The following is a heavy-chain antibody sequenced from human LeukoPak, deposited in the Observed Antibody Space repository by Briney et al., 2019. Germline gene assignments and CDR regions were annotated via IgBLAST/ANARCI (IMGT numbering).Heavy chain of an antibody. V-gene: IGHV3-23*01. CDR2: ISGSGGST. J-gene: IGHJ4*02. CDR1: GFTFSSYA. CDR3: ATLPNYDILTGYSSGY. D-gene: IGHD3-9*01. Sequence: PGGSLRLSCAASGFTFSSYAMSWVREAPGEGLEWGSAISGSGGSTYYADSVRGRFTISRDNSKNTLYLQMNSLRAEDTAVYYCATLPNYDILTGYSSGYWGQGTLVTVSS.